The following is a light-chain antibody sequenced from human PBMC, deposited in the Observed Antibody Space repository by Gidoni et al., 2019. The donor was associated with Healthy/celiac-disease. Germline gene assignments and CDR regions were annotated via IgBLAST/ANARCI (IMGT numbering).Light chain of an antibody. CDR1: ALSKQY. CDR3: QSADSSGTSVV. Sequence: SYELPQPPSVSVSPGQTARSTCSGDALSKQYAYWYQQKPGQAPVLVIYKDSERPSGIPERFSGSSSGTTVTLTISGVQAEDEADYYCQSADSSGTSVVFGGGTKLTVL. J-gene: IGLJ2*01. CDR2: KDS. V-gene: IGLV3-25*03.